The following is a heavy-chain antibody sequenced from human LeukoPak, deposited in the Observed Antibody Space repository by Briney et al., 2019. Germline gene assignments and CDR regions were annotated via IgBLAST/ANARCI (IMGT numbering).Heavy chain of an antibody. CDR3: ARDIRGQQRVLSMSDY. V-gene: IGHV3-48*02. J-gene: IGHJ4*02. CDR2: ISSSSSTI. CDR1: GFTFSSYN. Sequence: GGSLRLPCAASGFTFSSYNMNWVRQAPGKGLEWVSYISSSSSTIYYADSVKGRFTISRDNAKNSLYLQMNSLRDEDTAVYYCARDIRGQQRVLSMSDYWGQGTLVTVSS. D-gene: IGHD6-13*01.